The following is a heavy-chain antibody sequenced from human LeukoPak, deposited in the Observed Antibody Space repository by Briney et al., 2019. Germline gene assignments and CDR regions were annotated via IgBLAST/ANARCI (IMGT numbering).Heavy chain of an antibody. CDR1: GGXITSSSYY. CDR3: ARQWDTSGYHEYFQY. D-gene: IGHD3-22*01. J-gene: IGHJ1*01. Sequence: SETLSLTCSVSGGXITSSSYYWGWIRQPPGKGLEWIGSIYYSVNTYYNPSLKSRVTISVDTSKNQFSLKLSSVTAEDTAVYYCARQWDTSGYHEYFQYWGQGTLVTVSS. V-gene: IGHV4-39*01. CDR2: IYYSVNT.